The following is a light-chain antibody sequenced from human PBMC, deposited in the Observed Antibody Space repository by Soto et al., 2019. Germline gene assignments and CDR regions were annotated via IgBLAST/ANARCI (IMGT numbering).Light chain of an antibody. CDR2: VAS. V-gene: IGKV1-27*01. Sequence: DIHMTQSPSSLSASVGDRVTITCRASQGISNYLAWYQQKQGQVPKILIYVASTLQSGVPSRFSGRGYGTDFSLSISSLQTEDVATYYCQNYNSAPITFGQGTRLEIK. CDR3: QNYNSAPIT. J-gene: IGKJ5*01. CDR1: QGISNY.